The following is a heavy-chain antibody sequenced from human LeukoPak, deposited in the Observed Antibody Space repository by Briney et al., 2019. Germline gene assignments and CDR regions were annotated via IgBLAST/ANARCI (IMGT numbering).Heavy chain of an antibody. Sequence: GASVKVSCKASGYTFTGYYMHWVRQAPGQGLEWMGWINPNSGGTNYAQKFQGRVTMTRDTSISTAYMELSRLRSDDTAVYYCARSSPFYCSSTSCSRIKYFDYWGQGTLVTVSS. CDR3: ARSSPFYCSSTSCSRIKYFDY. CDR1: GYTFTGYY. V-gene: IGHV1-2*02. CDR2: INPNSGGT. J-gene: IGHJ4*02. D-gene: IGHD2-2*01.